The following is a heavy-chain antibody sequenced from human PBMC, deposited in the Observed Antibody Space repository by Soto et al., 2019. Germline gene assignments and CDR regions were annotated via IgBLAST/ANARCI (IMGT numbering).Heavy chain of an antibody. CDR1: GGTFSSYA. J-gene: IGHJ4*02. Sequence: SVKVSCKASGGTFSSYAISWVRQAPGQGLERMGGIIPIFGTANYAQKFQGRVTITADKSTSTAYMELSSLRSEDTAVYYCARDIPKRGRRMAYWGQGTLVTVSS. V-gene: IGHV1-69*06. CDR2: IIPIFGTA. CDR3: ARDIPKRGRRMAY. D-gene: IGHD2-8*01.